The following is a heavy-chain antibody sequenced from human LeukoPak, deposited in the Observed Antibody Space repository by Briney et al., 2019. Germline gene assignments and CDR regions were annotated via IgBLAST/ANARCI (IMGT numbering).Heavy chain of an antibody. J-gene: IGHJ3*02. V-gene: IGHV3-48*04. D-gene: IGHD3-9*01. CDR3: AKDTQYFDWLSGAFDI. CDR1: GFTFSSYS. Sequence: GGSLRLSCAASGFTFSSYSMNWVRQAPGKGLEWVSYISSSSTIYYADSVKGRFTISRDNAKNSLYLQMNSLRAADTAVYYCAKDTQYFDWLSGAFDIWGQGTMATVSS. CDR2: ISSSSTI.